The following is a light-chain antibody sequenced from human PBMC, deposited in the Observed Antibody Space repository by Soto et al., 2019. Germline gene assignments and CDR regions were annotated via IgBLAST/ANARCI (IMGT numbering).Light chain of an antibody. CDR1: QSVGRN. Sequence: EVALTQSPATLSVFLGERATLSCGASQSVGRNIVWFQQKSGRAPRLLIYGASSRAAGIPNRFSASGFGTEFNLSISSLQSEDFAVYYCQQYNAWPRTFGQGTKVEIK. CDR3: QQYNAWPRT. J-gene: IGKJ1*01. V-gene: IGKV3D-15*01. CDR2: GAS.